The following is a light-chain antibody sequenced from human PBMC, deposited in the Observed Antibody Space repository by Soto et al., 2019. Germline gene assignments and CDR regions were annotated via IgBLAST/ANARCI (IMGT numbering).Light chain of an antibody. CDR3: QQYYSRPYN. Sequence: DRVMTQSPDSLAVSLGERATINCKSSQSVLYSGNNLNHLAWYQQKPAQPPKLISSWASTQESGVPDRFSGSGYGTDFTLSISSLQAEDVAVYYCQQYYSRPYNFGQGTKLEI. CDR1: QSVLYSGNNLNH. J-gene: IGKJ2*01. CDR2: WAS. V-gene: IGKV4-1*01.